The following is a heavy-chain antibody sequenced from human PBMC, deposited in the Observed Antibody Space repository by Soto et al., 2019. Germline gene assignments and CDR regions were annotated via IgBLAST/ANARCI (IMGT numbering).Heavy chain of an antibody. Sequence: GGSLRLSCAASGFTFSSYGMHWVRQAPGKGLEWVAVISYDGSNKYYADSVKGRFTISRDNSKNTLYLQMNSLRAEDTAVYYCAKDLAHYDLWSGYYLGYYYGMDVWGQGTTVTVSS. CDR2: ISYDGSNK. CDR1: GFTFSSYG. J-gene: IGHJ6*02. CDR3: AKDLAHYDLWSGYYLGYYYGMDV. V-gene: IGHV3-30*18. D-gene: IGHD3-3*01.